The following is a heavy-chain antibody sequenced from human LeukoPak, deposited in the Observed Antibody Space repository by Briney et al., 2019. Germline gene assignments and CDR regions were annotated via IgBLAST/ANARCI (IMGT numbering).Heavy chain of an antibody. CDR3: TCLTTADAFDI. D-gene: IGHD3-22*01. CDR2: IYDSGST. J-gene: IGHJ3*02. CDR1: GGSINSYY. Sequence: SETLSLTCTVSGGSINSYYWSWIRQPPGKGLEWIGYIYDSGSTNYNPSLKCRVTISVDTSKNQFSLKLSSVTAADTAVYYCTCLTTADAFDIWGQGTMVTVSS. V-gene: IGHV4-59*01.